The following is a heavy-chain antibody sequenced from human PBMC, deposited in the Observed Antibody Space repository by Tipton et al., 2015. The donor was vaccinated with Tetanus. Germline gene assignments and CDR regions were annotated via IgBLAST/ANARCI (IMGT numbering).Heavy chain of an antibody. Sequence: GSLRLSCAASGFTSESHYMHWVRQTPGKGLVWISRINPDGRRTNYADSVKGRFTISRDHAENTVYLQMNSLRAEDTAVYFCARRSLTNYGLDVWGQGTPVTVSS. D-gene: IGHD1-1*01. V-gene: IGHV3-74*01. J-gene: IGHJ6*02. CDR3: ARRSLTNYGLDV. CDR1: GFTSESHY. CDR2: INPDGRRT.